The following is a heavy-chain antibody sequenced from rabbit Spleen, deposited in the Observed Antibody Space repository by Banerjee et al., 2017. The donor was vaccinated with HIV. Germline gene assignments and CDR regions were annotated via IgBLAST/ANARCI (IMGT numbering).Heavy chain of an antibody. CDR2: IETGSSGFV. CDR1: GVSFSGSSY. CDR3: ARDTSSSFSSYGMDL. V-gene: IGHV1S40*01. D-gene: IGHD1-1*01. Sequence: QSLEEFGGDLVKPGASLTLTCIASGVSFSGSSYMCWVRQAPGKGLEWIACIETGSSGFVYFASWAKGRFTISRASSTTVTLQMTSLTAADTATYFCARDTSSSFSSYGMDLWGPGTLVTVS. J-gene: IGHJ6*01.